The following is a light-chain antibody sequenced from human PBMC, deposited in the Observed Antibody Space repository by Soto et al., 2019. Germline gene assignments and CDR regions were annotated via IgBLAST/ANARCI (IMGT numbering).Light chain of an antibody. V-gene: IGKV3-20*01. J-gene: IGKJ2*01. CDR3: QQYGSSRAYT. CDR2: GAS. Sequence: IVLTQSPGTLSLSPGERATLSCRASQSVGSSHLAWYQQKPGQAPRLLIHGASNRATGVPDRFSGSGSGTDFSLTISRLEPEDFAVYYCQQYGSSRAYTFGQGTKLEIK. CDR1: QSVGSSH.